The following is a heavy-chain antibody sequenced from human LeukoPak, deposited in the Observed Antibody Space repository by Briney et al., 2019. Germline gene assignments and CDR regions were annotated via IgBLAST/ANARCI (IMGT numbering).Heavy chain of an antibody. CDR3: AKDPSHYDSSGYYYWAFDI. J-gene: IGHJ3*02. CDR1: GFTFSSYG. D-gene: IGHD3-22*01. V-gene: IGHV3-23*01. CDR2: ISGSGGST. Sequence: PGGSLRLSCAASGFTFSSYGMHWVRQAPGKGLEWVSAISGSGGSTYYADSVKGRFTISRDNSKNTLYLQMNSLRAEDTAVYYCAKDPSHYDSSGYYYWAFDIWGQGTMVTVSS.